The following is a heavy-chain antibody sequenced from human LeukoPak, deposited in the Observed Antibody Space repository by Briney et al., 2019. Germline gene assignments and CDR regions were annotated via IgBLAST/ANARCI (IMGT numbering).Heavy chain of an antibody. CDR1: GYSFTSYW. CDR3: ARGGEYYDFWSGSYYYYYGMDV. D-gene: IGHD3-3*01. CDR2: IYPGDSDT. Sequence: PGESLKISCKGSGYSFTSYWIGWVRQMPGKGLEWMGIIYPGDSDTRYSPSFQGQVTISADKSISTAYLQWSSLKASDTAMYYCARGGEYYDFWSGSYYYYYGMDVWGQGTTVTVSS. J-gene: IGHJ6*02. V-gene: IGHV5-51*01.